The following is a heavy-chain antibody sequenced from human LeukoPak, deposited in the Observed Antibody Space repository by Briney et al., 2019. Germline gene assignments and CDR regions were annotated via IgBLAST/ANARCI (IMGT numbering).Heavy chain of an antibody. V-gene: IGHV3-48*02. CDR1: GFTFSNAW. CDR3: ARRESSGWYWGY. J-gene: IGHJ4*02. CDR2: ISCTGNTI. Sequence: GGSLRLSCAASGFTFSNAWMSWVRQAPGKGLEGVSYISCTGNTIHYADSVKGRFTISRDNAKNSLYLQMNSLRDEATAVYYCARRESSGWYWGYWGQGTLVTVSS. D-gene: IGHD6-19*01.